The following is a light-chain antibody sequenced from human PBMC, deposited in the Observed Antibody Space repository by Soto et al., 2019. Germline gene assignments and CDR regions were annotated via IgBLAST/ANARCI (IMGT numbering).Light chain of an antibody. CDR2: GTS. J-gene: IGKJ1*01. Sequence: VFSQSPGRLSLSPGERATLSCRASQSVPSTYFAWYQQKSGQPPRLLISGTSNRATGIPDRFSGSGSGRDFTLTISRXEPEDFAVYVCQQFGNSPWTFGQGTKVDIK. CDR1: QSVPSTY. CDR3: QQFGNSPWT. V-gene: IGKV3-20*01.